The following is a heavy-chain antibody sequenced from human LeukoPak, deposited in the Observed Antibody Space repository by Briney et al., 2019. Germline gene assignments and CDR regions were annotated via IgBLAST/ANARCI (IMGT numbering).Heavy chain of an antibody. D-gene: IGHD6-19*01. CDR1: GFTVSNNF. CDR2: FYADGTT. V-gene: IGHV3-53*04. CDR3: ARESSVSGWYIY. J-gene: IGHJ4*02. Sequence: GESLRLSCAASGFTVSNNFMGWVRQAPGKGLEWVSGFYADGTTYYPDSVKGRYTISRHNSENTLYLQMNTLRPEDTAVYYCARESSVSGWYIYWGQGTLVTVSS.